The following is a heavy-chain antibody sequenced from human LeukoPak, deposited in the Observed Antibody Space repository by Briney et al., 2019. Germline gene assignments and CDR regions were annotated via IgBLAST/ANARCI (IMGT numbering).Heavy chain of an antibody. J-gene: IGHJ4*02. CDR2: IKSKTDGGTT. CDR3: TTALGYEAGADTDY. V-gene: IGHV3-15*01. D-gene: IGHD6-13*01. Sequence: GGSLRLSCAASGFTFSNAWMSWVRQAPGKGLEWVGRIKSKTDGGTTDYAAPVKGRFTISRDDSKNTLYLQMNSLKTEDTAVYYCTTALGYEAGADTDYWGQGTLVTVSS. CDR1: GFTFSNAW.